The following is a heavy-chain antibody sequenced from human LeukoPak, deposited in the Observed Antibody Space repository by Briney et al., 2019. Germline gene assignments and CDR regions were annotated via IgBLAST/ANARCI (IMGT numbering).Heavy chain of an antibody. CDR1: GGSISGFY. CDR2: IDHSGDT. V-gene: IGHV4-34*01. CDR3: ARGSPFQE. J-gene: IGHJ1*01. Sequence: SETLSLTCAVYGGSISGFYYTCIRQPPGKGLEWIGEIDHSGDTNYNPSLKSRAIVSVDTSKSQFSLKLTSVTAADAAVYYCARGSPFQEWGQGTLVTVSS.